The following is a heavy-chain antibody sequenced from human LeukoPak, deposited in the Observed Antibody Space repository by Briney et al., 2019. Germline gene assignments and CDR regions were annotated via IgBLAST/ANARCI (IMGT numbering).Heavy chain of an antibody. CDR1: GFTFKLYW. J-gene: IGHJ5*02. D-gene: IGHD2-15*01. CDR3: VRGGPSTWS. Sequence: GGSLRLSCAVSGFTFKLYWMYWVRQAPGKGPVWVSRINDDGSDTTYADSVKGRFTISGDDAKNMLFLQMNSLRAEDTAVYYCVRGGPSTWSWGQGTLVTVSS. CDR2: INDDGSDT. V-gene: IGHV3-74*01.